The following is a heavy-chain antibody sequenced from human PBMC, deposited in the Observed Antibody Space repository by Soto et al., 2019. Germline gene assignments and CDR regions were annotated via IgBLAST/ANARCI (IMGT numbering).Heavy chain of an antibody. V-gene: IGHV3-30*03. CDR2: ISRAGGTK. CDR1: GFTVSTYG. J-gene: IGHJ4*02. CDR3: TGDVASGY. Sequence: QVQLVESGGGVVQPGRSLRLSCAVSGFTVSTYGMHWFRQAPGKGLEWVAVISRAGGTKYYADSVKGRFTISRDNSRNTLFLEMNSLRGDDMAVYYCTGDVASGYWGQGTLVTVSS. D-gene: IGHD2-8*02.